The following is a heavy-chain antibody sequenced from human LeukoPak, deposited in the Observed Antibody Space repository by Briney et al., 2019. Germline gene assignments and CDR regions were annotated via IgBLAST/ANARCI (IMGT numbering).Heavy chain of an antibody. J-gene: IGHJ5*02. CDR1: GYSLTSCW. D-gene: IGHD6-13*01. CDR2: IYPGDSDT. V-gene: IGHV5-51*01. CDR3: ARLSGIAAAGTNWFDP. Sequence: GESLQSSCKGSGYSLTSCWIGWVRRMPGKSREWMGIIYPGDSDTRYSPSCQGQVTISADKSISTAYLQWSSLKALDTAMYYCARLSGIAAAGTNWFDPWGQGTLVTVSS.